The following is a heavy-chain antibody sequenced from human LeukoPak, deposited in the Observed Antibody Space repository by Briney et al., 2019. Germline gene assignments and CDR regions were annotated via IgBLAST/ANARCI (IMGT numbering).Heavy chain of an antibody. Sequence: GGSLRLSCAASGFTFSNAWMSWVRQAPGKGLERVGRIKSKTDGGTTDYAAPVKGRFTISRDDSKNTLYLQMNSLKTEDTAVYYCIASGYSSIGYYFDYWGQGTLVTVSS. CDR3: IASGYSSIGYYFDY. V-gene: IGHV3-15*01. CDR2: IKSKTDGGTT. CDR1: GFTFSNAW. J-gene: IGHJ4*02. D-gene: IGHD6-13*01.